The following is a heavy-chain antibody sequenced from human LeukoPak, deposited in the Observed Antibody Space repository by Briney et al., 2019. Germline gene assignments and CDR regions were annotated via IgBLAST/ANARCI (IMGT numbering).Heavy chain of an antibody. J-gene: IGHJ4*02. Sequence: GGSLRLSCAASGFTLSSYGMHWVRQAPGKGLEWVAFIRYDGSNKYYADSVKGRFTISRDNSKNTLYLQMNSLRAEDTAVYYCANGGTVTYEIDYWGQGTLVTVSS. CDR3: ANGGTVTYEIDY. CDR2: IRYDGSNK. V-gene: IGHV3-30*02. D-gene: IGHD4-17*01. CDR1: GFTLSSYG.